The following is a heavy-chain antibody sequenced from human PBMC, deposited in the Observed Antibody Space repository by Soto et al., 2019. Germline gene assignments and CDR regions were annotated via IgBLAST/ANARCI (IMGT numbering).Heavy chain of an antibody. J-gene: IGHJ6*03. CDR3: SIFQPRDDSNPIGNPYYSYMEV. CDR1: GYTFSSYG. Sequence: QVQLVQSGPEVKKPGASVKVSCKASGYTFSSYGISWVRQAPGQGFEWMAWISVDNGNTNFAQTFQGRVTMTTDTGANTAYTGLRSLRPAATAVYYFSIFQPRDDSNPIGNPYYSYMEVWGGWTTVTLSS. D-gene: IGHD2-21*01. CDR2: ISVDNGNT. V-gene: IGHV1-18*01.